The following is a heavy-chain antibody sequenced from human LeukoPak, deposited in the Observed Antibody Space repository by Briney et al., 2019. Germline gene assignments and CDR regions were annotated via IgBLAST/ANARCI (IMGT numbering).Heavy chain of an antibody. CDR2: MNPNSGNT. D-gene: IGHD3-22*01. Sequence: ASVKVSCTASGYTFTSYDINWVRQATGQGLEWTGWMNPNSGNTGYAQKFQGRVTMTRNTSISTAYMELSSLRSEDTAVYYCARISGYSYWYFDLWGRGTLVTVSS. CDR3: ARISGYSYWYFDL. J-gene: IGHJ2*01. CDR1: GYTFTSYD. V-gene: IGHV1-8*01.